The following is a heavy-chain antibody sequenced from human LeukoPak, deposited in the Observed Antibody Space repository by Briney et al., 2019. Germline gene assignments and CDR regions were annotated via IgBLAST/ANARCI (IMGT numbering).Heavy chain of an antibody. J-gene: IGHJ4*02. CDR3: AKDIGGLITIPFDY. Sequence: GGSLRLSCAASGFTFYAYAMHWVRHAPGKGLEWVSGISWNSGSIGYADSVKGGFTISRDNAKNSLYLQMNSLRAEDTALYYCAKDIGGLITIPFDYWGQGTLVTVSS. V-gene: IGHV3-9*01. D-gene: IGHD3-3*01. CDR2: ISWNSGSI. CDR1: GFTFYAYA.